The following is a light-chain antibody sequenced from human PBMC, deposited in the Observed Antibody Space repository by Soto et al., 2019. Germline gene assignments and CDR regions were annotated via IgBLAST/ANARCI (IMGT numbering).Light chain of an antibody. J-gene: IGLJ2*01. CDR3: SSYGGSNNLV. V-gene: IGLV2-8*01. CDR1: SSDVGGYSY. Sequence: QSVLTQPPSASGSPGQSVTISCTGASSDVGGYSYVSWYQQHPGKAPKLMIYEVSKRPSGVPDRFSGSKSGNTASLTVSGLQAEDEADYYCSSYGGSNNLVFGRGTKVTVL. CDR2: EVS.